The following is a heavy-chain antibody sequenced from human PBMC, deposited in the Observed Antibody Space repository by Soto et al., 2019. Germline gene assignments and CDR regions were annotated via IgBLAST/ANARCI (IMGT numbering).Heavy chain of an antibody. V-gene: IGHV3-74*01. Sequence: EVQLVESGGGLVQPGGSLRLSCAASGFTFSSYWMYWVRQAPGKGLVWVSRINSDGSTTTYADSVKGRFTISRDNAKNTLYLQMNSLRAEDTAVYYCVRVPTGGYAFSLDDYWGQGTPVTVSS. CDR3: VRVPTGGYAFSLDDY. CDR2: INSDGSTT. CDR1: GFTFSSYW. J-gene: IGHJ4*02. D-gene: IGHD5-12*01.